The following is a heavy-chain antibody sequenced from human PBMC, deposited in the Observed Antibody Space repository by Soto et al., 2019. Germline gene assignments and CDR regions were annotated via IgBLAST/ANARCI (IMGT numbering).Heavy chain of an antibody. J-gene: IGHJ4*01. V-gene: IGHV3-23*01. Sequence: GGSLRLSCAASGFTFNNYAMTWVRQAPGKGLEWVSGISGSGETPYYADSVKGRFTISRDNNNNVLYLQMNSLRAADTAVYYCAKDRRITMVRGVLRSFDYWGQGNLVTVS. CDR2: ISGSGETP. CDR1: GFTFNNYA. D-gene: IGHD3-10*01. CDR3: AKDRRITMVRGVLRSFDY.